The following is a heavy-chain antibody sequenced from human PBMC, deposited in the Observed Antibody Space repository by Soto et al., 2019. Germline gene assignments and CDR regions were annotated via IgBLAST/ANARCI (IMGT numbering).Heavy chain of an antibody. Sequence: GGSLRLSCAASGFTFSSYAMHWVRQAPGKGLEWVAVISYDGSNKYYADSVKGRFTISRDNSKNTLYLQMNSLRAEDTAVYYCARSPPFPTYYFDYWGQGTLVTVSS. CDR1: GFTFSSYA. CDR2: ISYDGSNK. CDR3: ARSPPFPTYYFDY. V-gene: IGHV3-30-3*01. J-gene: IGHJ4*02.